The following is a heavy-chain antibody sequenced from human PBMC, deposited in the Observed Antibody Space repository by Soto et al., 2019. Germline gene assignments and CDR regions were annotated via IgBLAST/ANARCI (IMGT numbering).Heavy chain of an antibody. Sequence: QVQLQQWGAGLLKPSETLSLTCAVYGGSLSGYYWSWIRQSPGEGLEWIGEINQIGSTIHNPSLKSRVTLSVNTPRNQFSLKLSSVTAADTAVYYCARRPVNFDPWSGNAKPFDSWGQGTLVTVSS. J-gene: IGHJ4*02. D-gene: IGHD3-3*01. CDR3: ARRPVNFDPWSGNAKPFDS. V-gene: IGHV4-34*02. CDR2: INQIGST. CDR1: GGSLSGYY.